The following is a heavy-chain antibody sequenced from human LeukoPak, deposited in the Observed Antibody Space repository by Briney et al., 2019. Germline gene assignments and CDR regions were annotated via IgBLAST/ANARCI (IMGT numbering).Heavy chain of an antibody. J-gene: IGHJ4*02. CDR2: INPNSGGT. Sequence: GASVKVSCKASGYTFTGYYMHWVRQAPGQGLEWMGWINPNSGGTNYAQKFQGRVTTTRDTSISTAYMELSRLRSDDTAVYYCARDRRRFGESIDIDYWGQGTLVTVSS. D-gene: IGHD3-10*01. V-gene: IGHV1-2*02. CDR1: GYTFTGYY. CDR3: ARDRRRFGESIDIDY.